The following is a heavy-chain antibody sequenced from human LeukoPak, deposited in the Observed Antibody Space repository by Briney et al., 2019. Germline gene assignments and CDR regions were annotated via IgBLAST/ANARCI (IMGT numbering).Heavy chain of an antibody. D-gene: IGHD3-3*01. Sequence: AGESLKISCKVSGYIFTTYWIVWVRQKPGKGLEWMGIIFPGDSDARYSPSFQGQVTISTDRSISTAYLQWSSLKASDTAMYYCARDLSRNCFDPWGQGTLVIVSS. CDR3: ARDLSRNCFDP. CDR1: GYIFTTYW. V-gene: IGHV5-51*01. CDR2: IFPGDSDA. J-gene: IGHJ5*02.